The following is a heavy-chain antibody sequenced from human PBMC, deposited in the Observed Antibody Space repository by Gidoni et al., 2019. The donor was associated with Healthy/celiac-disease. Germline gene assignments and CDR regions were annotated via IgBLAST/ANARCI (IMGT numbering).Heavy chain of an antibody. V-gene: IGHV1-46*01. D-gene: IGHD2-15*01. CDR1: GSTFTSYY. Sequence: QVQLVQSGAEVKTPGASVKVSCQASGSTFTSYYMHWVRQAPGQGLEWMGIINLSGGSTSYEQKFQGRVTMTRETSTSTVYMELSSLRSEDTAVYYCARDLECSGGSCYPHWGQGTLVTVSS. CDR3: ARDLECSGGSCYPH. CDR2: INLSGGST. J-gene: IGHJ4*02.